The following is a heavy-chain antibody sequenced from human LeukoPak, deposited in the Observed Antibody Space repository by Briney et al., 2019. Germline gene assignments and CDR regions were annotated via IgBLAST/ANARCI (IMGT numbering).Heavy chain of an antibody. CDR3: ARGLSGSYHYFDY. CDR2: IYRGGST. V-gene: IGHV3-53*01. CDR1: GFTVSSNY. Sequence: GGSLRLSCAVSGFTVSSNYMSWVRQAPGKGLEWVSVIYRGGSTYYADSVKGRFTISRDNSKNTLYLQVNSLRAEDTAVYYCARGLSGSYHYFDYWGQGTLVTVSS. J-gene: IGHJ4*02. D-gene: IGHD1-26*01.